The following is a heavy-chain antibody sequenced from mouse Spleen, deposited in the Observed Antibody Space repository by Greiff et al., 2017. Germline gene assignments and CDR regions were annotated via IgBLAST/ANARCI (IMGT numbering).Heavy chain of an antibody. CDR2: INPGSGGT. V-gene: IGHV1-54*01. Sequence: VKLMESGAELVRPGTSVKVSCKASGYAFTNYLIEWVKQRPGQGLEWIGVINPGSGGTNYNEKFKGKATLTADKSSSTAYMQLSSLTSDDSAVYFCARSRHGSDYWGQGTTLTVSS. J-gene: IGHJ2*01. CDR1: GYAFTNYL. D-gene: IGHD2-2*01. CDR3: ARSRHGSDY.